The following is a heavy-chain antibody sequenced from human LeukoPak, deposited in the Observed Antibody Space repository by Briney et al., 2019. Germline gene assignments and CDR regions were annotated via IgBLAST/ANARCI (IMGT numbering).Heavy chain of an antibody. CDR3: AREVHHSWWDY. Sequence: SGGSLRLSCSASGFTFSNYAMHWVRQAPGKGLEWVAVISYDGSNKYYADSVKGRFSISRDNSKNTLYLQMNSLRAEDTAVYYCAREVHHSWWDYWGQGTLVTVSS. V-gene: IGHV3-30-3*01. D-gene: IGHD6-13*01. J-gene: IGHJ4*02. CDR2: ISYDGSNK. CDR1: GFTFSNYA.